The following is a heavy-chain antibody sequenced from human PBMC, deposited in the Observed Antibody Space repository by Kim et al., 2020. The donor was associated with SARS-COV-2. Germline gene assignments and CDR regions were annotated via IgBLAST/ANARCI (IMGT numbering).Heavy chain of an antibody. D-gene: IGHD3-22*01. CDR2: ISSSSSYI. V-gene: IGHV3-21*01. CDR3: ARDTPRYYYDSSGPPVAFDI. CDR1: GFTFSSYS. J-gene: IGHJ3*02. Sequence: GGSLRLSCAASGFTFSSYSMNWVRQAPGKGLEWVSSISSSSSYIYYADSVKGRFTISRDNAKNSLYLQMNSLRAEDTAVYYCARDTPRYYYDSSGPPVAFDIWGQGTMVTVSS.